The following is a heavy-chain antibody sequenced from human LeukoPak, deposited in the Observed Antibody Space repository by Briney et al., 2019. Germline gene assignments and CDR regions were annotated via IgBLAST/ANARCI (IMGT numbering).Heavy chain of an antibody. CDR3: ASRIYSSGFDY. V-gene: IGHV4-38-2*01. Sequence: PGGSLRLSCAASGFTFSSYSMDWVRQAPGKGLEWIGSIYHSGSTYYNPSLKSRVTISVDTSKNQFSLKLSSVTAADTAVYYCASRIYSSGFDYWGQGTLVTVSS. CDR1: GFTFSSYS. D-gene: IGHD6-19*01. CDR2: IYHSGST. J-gene: IGHJ4*02.